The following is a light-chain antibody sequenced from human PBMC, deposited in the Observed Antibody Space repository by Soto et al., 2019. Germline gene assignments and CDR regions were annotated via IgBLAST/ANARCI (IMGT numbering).Light chain of an antibody. Sequence: HSALTQPASVSGSPGQSITISCTGTNSDVGGYNYVSWYQQHPGKAPKLMIYEVNNRPSGVSNRFSGSKSGNTASLTISGLQAEDEADYYCSSFTITTTLYVFGTGTKVTVL. CDR1: NSDVGGYNY. J-gene: IGLJ1*01. V-gene: IGLV2-14*01. CDR3: SSFTITTTLYV. CDR2: EVN.